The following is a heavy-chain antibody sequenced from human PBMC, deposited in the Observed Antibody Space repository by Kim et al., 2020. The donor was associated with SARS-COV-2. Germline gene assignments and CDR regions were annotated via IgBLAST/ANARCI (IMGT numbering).Heavy chain of an antibody. CDR2: ISSSSSTI. Sequence: GGSLRLSCAASGFTFSSYSMNWVRQAPGKGLEWVSYISSSSSTIYYADSVKGRFTISRDNAKNSLYLQMNSLRDEDTAVYYCARGMVRGVITPSNWFDPWGQGTLVTVSS. CDR3: ARGMVRGVITPSNWFDP. V-gene: IGHV3-48*02. D-gene: IGHD3-10*01. J-gene: IGHJ5*02. CDR1: GFTFSSYS.